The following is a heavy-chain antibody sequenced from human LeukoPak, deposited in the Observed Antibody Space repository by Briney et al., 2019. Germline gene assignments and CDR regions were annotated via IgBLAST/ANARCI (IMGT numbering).Heavy chain of an antibody. D-gene: IGHD3-10*01. J-gene: IGHJ6*03. CDR3: AKEGDRGEALYYYYMDV. Sequence: PGRSLRLSCAASGFMLSDYGMHWVRQAPGKGLEWVAAIWYDGSNVFYADSVRGRFTISRDNSKNALYLQMNSLRAEDTADYYCAKEGDRGEALYYYYMDVWGNRTTVTVSS. V-gene: IGHV3-33*06. CDR1: GFMLSDYG. CDR2: IWYDGSNV.